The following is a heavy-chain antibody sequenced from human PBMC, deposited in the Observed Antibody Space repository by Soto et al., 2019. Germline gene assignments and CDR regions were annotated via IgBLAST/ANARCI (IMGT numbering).Heavy chain of an antibody. CDR2: ISYDGSNK. Sequence: GGSLRLSCAASGFTFSSFGMHWVRQAPGKGLEWVAVISYDGSNKYYLDSMKGRFTISRDNSKNTLFLQMNSLRAEDTAVYYCARDNCISTSCYSYYYYGMDVWGQGTTVTVSS. D-gene: IGHD2-2*01. V-gene: IGHV3-30*03. CDR3: ARDNCISTSCYSYYYYGMDV. J-gene: IGHJ6*02. CDR1: GFTFSSFG.